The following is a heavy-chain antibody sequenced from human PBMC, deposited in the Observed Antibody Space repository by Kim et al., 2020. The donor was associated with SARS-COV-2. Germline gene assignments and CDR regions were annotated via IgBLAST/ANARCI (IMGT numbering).Heavy chain of an antibody. CDR2: IYYSGST. CDR3: ARDRIAAAGIFDY. V-gene: IGHV4-59*01. D-gene: IGHD6-13*01. J-gene: IGHJ4*02. CDR1: GGSISSYY. Sequence: SETLSLTCTVSGGSISSYYWSWIRQPPGKGLEWIGYIYYSGSTNYNPSLKSRVTISVDTSKNQFSLKLSSVTAADTAVYYCARDRIAAAGIFDYWGQGTLVTVSS.